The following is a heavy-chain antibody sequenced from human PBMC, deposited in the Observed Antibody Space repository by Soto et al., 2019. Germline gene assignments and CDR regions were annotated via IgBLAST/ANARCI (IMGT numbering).Heavy chain of an antibody. D-gene: IGHD1-1*01. V-gene: IGHV2-5*02. J-gene: IGHJ2*01. CDR3: VHQDWNNNSYCFDR. CDR2: IYWDDDK. Sequence: QITVKESGPKLVKPSQTLTLTCAFSGFSLSTSGVGVGWVRQPPGKAPEWLALIYWDDDKRYRPSLKSRLSITKDTSKDQVVFTMTNMDPVDTDTYYCVHQDWNNNSYCFDRWGRGNLVTVPS. CDR1: GFSLSTSGVG.